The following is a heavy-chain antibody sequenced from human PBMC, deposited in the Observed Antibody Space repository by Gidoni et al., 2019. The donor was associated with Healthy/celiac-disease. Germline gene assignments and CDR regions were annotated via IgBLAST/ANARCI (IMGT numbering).Heavy chain of an antibody. Sequence: QVQLVESGGGVVQPGRSLRLSCAASGFTFSSYAMHWVRQAPGKGLEWVAVISYDGSNKYYADSVKGRFTISRDNSKNTLYLQMNSLRAEDTAVYYCAREGDYGGNPDYWGQGTLVTVSS. D-gene: IGHD4-17*01. V-gene: IGHV3-30-3*01. CDR3: AREGDYGGNPDY. CDR1: GFTFSSYA. CDR2: ISYDGSNK. J-gene: IGHJ4*02.